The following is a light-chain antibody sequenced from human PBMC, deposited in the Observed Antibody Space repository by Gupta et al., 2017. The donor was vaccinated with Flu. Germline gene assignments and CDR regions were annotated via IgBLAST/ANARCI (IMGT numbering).Light chain of an antibody. Sequence: TSDVGAYESGSWYQHHRGKAPKLLIYAVTKRPSGVPDSFTGSKSANTASLTISGLQAEDEADYYGRSYADTYSFRVGGGTKVTVL. J-gene: IGLJ2*01. CDR3: RSYADTYSFR. CDR2: AVT. V-gene: IGLV2-11*01. CDR1: TSDVGAYES.